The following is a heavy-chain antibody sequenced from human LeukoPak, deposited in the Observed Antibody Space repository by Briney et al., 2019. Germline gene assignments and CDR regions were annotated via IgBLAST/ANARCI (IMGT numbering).Heavy chain of an antibody. J-gene: IGHJ4*02. CDR3: ARDLVAGTGSDY. CDR2: IYYSGST. CDR1: GGSISSYY. Sequence: SETLSLTCTVSGGSISSYYWSWIRQPPGKRLEWIGYIYYSGSTNYNPSLKSRVTISVDTSKNQFSLKLSSVTAADTAVYYCARDLVAGTGSDYWGQGTLVTVSS. D-gene: IGHD6-19*01. V-gene: IGHV4-59*01.